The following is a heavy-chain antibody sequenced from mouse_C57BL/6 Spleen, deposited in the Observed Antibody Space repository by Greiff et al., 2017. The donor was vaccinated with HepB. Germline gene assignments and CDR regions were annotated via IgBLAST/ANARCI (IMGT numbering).Heavy chain of an antibody. J-gene: IGHJ3*01. D-gene: IGHD1-1*01. CDR2: IDPETGGT. Sequence: QVQLQQSGAELVRPGASVTLSCKASGYTFTDYEMHWVKQTPVHGLEWIGAIDPETGGTAYNQKFKGKAILTADKSSSTAYMELRSLTSEDSAVYYCTRLGYDGSSSQFAYWGQGTLVTVSA. CDR3: TRLGYDGSSSQFAY. V-gene: IGHV1-15*01. CDR1: GYTFTDYE.